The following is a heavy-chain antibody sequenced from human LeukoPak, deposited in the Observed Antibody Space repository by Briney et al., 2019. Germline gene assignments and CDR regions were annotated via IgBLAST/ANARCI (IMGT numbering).Heavy chain of an antibody. CDR1: GFTFSNYW. Sequence: GGSLRLSCAASGFTFSNYWMHWVRQAPGKGLVWVSRINSDGSSTTYADSVKGRFTISRDNAKNTLCLQMNSLRAEDTAVYYCARDHYYGSGRFDYWGQGTLVTVSS. D-gene: IGHD3-10*01. CDR3: ARDHYYGSGRFDY. V-gene: IGHV3-74*01. CDR2: INSDGSST. J-gene: IGHJ4*02.